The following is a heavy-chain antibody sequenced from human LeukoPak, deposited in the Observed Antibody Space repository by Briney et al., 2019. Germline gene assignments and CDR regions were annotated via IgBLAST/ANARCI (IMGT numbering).Heavy chain of an antibody. D-gene: IGHD3-3*01. Sequence: SGTLSLTCTVSGGPISSYYWSWIRQPAGKGLEGIGRIYTSGSTYYNPSLKSRVTISVDTSKNQFSLNLSSVTAADTAVYYCARLDYDFWSGSGDYWGQGTLVTVSS. CDR1: GGPISSYY. CDR2: IYTSGST. CDR3: ARLDYDFWSGSGDY. V-gene: IGHV4-4*07. J-gene: IGHJ4*02.